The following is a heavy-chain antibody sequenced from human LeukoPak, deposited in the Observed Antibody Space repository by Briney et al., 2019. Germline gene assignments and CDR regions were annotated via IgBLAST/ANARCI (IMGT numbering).Heavy chain of an antibody. CDR3: ARFVVSGYYPQPPDY. CDR2: INHSGST. V-gene: IGHV4-34*01. D-gene: IGHD3-22*01. CDR1: GGSFSGYY. J-gene: IGHJ4*02. Sequence: PSETLSLTCAVYGGSFSGYYWSWIRQPPGKGLEWIGEINHSGSTNYNPSLKSRVTISVDTSKNQFSLKLSSVTAADTAAYYCARFVVSGYYPQPPDYWGQGTLVTVSS.